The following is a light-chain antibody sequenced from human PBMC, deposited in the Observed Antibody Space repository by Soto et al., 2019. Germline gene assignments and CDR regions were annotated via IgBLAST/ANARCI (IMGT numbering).Light chain of an antibody. Sequence: IQMPQAPSFLSASLGDIVSLHVKASQDISNYFNCYQQKPGKPPKLLIYDASNLAAGAQSRFSGSGAGTDSTFTISSLQHEDIATYYCQQYDNLPITFGQGTRLEIK. CDR3: QQYDNLPIT. J-gene: IGKJ5*01. CDR2: DAS. V-gene: IGKV1-33*01. CDR1: QDISNY.